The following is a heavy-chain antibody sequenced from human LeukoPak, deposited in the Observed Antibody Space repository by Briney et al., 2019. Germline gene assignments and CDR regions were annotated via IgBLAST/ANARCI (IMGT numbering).Heavy chain of an antibody. CDR2: IIPILGIA. V-gene: IGHV1-69*04. Sequence: GSSVKVSCKASGGTFSSYAISWVRQAPGQGLEWMGRIIPILGIANYAQKFQGRVTITADKSTSTAYMELSSLRSEDTAVYYCARGFGELLSGVVRVIDYWGQGTLVTVSS. CDR3: ARGFGELLSGVVRVIDY. D-gene: IGHD3-10*01. J-gene: IGHJ4*02. CDR1: GGTFSSYA.